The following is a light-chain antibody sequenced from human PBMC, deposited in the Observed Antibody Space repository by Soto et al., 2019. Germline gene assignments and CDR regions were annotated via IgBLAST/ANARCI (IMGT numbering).Light chain of an antibody. CDR1: QSVTSSY. J-gene: IGKJ4*01. CDR2: GAS. Sequence: EIVLTQSPGTLSLSPGERATLSCRASQSVTSSYLAWYQQKPGQAPRLLIYGASSRATGIPDRFSGSGSGTDFTLTISRLEPEYFAVYSCQQYGSSRAFGGGTKVEIK. CDR3: QQYGSSRA. V-gene: IGKV3-20*01.